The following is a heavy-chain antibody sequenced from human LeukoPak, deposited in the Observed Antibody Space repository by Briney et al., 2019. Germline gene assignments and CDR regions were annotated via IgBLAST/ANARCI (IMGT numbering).Heavy chain of an antibody. J-gene: IGHJ6*02. CDR3: ARSVSPPSYYDFWSGYRSPYYGMDV. D-gene: IGHD3-3*01. Sequence: GGSLRLSCAASGFTFSSYAMHWVRQAPGKGLEWVAVISYDGSNKYYADSVKGRFTISRDNSKNTLYLQMNSLRAEDTAVYYCARSVSPPSYYDFWSGYRSPYYGMDVWGQGTTVTVSS. V-gene: IGHV3-30*04. CDR2: ISYDGSNK. CDR1: GFTFSSYA.